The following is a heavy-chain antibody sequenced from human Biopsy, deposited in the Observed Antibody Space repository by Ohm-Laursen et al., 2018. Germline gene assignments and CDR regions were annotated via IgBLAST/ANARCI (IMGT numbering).Heavy chain of an antibody. CDR1: GFIFSTYP. J-gene: IGHJ6*02. Sequence: SLRLSCAASGFIFSTYPMNWVRQAPGEGLEWVSSISSRSSAIYYADSVKGRFTISGDNAKNSLFLHMNSLRAEDTAVYYCARESALKWYQSLSYFNSMDVWGQGTTVTVPS. CDR2: ISSRSSAI. D-gene: IGHD2-2*01. CDR3: ARESALKWYQSLSYFNSMDV. V-gene: IGHV3-21*01.